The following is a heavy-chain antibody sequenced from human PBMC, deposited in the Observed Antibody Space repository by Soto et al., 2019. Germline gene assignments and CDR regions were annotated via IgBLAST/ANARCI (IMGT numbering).Heavy chain of an antibody. J-gene: IGHJ5*02. Sequence: ASVKVSCKVSGYTLTELSMHWVRQAPGKGLEWMGGFDPEDGETIYAQKFQGRVTMTDDTSTDTAYMELSSLRSEDTAVYYCATLPLTSTRPSWFDPWGQGTPVTVSS. D-gene: IGHD3-16*01. CDR3: ATLPLTSTRPSWFDP. CDR1: GYTLTELS. V-gene: IGHV1-24*01. CDR2: FDPEDGET.